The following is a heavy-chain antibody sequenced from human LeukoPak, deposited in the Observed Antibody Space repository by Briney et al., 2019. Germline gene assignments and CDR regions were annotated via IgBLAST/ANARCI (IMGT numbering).Heavy chain of an antibody. D-gene: IGHD1-26*01. CDR1: GFTFSSYS. CDR2: ISYDGSNK. J-gene: IGHJ4*02. CDR3: ARDKYGIVGASPSFDY. V-gene: IGHV3-30*03. Sequence: PGGSLRLSCAASGFTFSSYSMNWVRQAPGKGLEWVAVISYDGSNKYYADSVKGRFTISRDNSKNTLYLQMNSLRAEDTAVYYCARDKYGIVGASPSFDYWGQGTLVTVSS.